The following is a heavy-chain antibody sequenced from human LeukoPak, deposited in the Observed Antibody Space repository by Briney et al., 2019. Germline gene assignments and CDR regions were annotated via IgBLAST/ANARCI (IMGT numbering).Heavy chain of an antibody. CDR3: AKENPRKIFDY. CDR1: GFTFSSYG. V-gene: IGHV3-30*18. CDR2: ISYDGSNK. D-gene: IGHD1-14*01. J-gene: IGHJ4*02. Sequence: GGSLRISCAASGFTFSSYGMHWVRQAPGKGLEWVAVISYDGSNKYYADSVKGRFTISRDNSKNTLYLQMNSLRAEDTAVYYCAKENPRKIFDYWGQGTLVTVSS.